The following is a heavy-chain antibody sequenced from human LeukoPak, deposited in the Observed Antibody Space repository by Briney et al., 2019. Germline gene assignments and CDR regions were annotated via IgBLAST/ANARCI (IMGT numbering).Heavy chain of an antibody. D-gene: IGHD4-17*01. J-gene: IGHJ4*02. CDR3: ARGQGATVPTSFDY. Sequence: SEPLSLPCAVYGGPFSGYYWRWIRQPPGKGLEWIGEINHSGSTNYNPSRKRRVTISVDTSKNQLSLKLSSVTAADTAVYYCARGQGATVPTSFDYWGQGTLVSVSS. CDR1: GGPFSGYY. V-gene: IGHV4-34*01. CDR2: INHSGST.